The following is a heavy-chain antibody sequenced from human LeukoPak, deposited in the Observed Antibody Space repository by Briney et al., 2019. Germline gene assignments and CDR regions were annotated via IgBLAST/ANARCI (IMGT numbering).Heavy chain of an antibody. CDR1: GGSISSSSYY. CDR3: ARVIVYYDSSGYLHPNWFDP. Sequence: SETLSLTCTVSGGSISSSSYYWGWIRQPPGKGLEWIGSIYYSGSTYYNPSLKSRVTISVDTSKNQFSLKLSSVTAADTAVYYCARVIVYYDSSGYLHPNWFDPWGQGTLVTVSS. V-gene: IGHV4-39*07. CDR2: IYYSGST. J-gene: IGHJ5*02. D-gene: IGHD3-22*01.